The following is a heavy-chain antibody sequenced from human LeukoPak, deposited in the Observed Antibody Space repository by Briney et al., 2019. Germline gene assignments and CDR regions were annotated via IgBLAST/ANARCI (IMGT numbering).Heavy chain of an antibody. V-gene: IGHV4-39*01. CDR2: IYYSGST. D-gene: IGHD3-22*01. CDR3: ARYWGPYDNSGAYFDY. Sequence: PSETLSLTCTVSGDSISSSSSYWVWLRQPPGKGLEWIATIYYSGSTYYNPSLKSRVTISVDTSKNQFSLKLSSVTAADTAMYYCARYWGPYDNSGAYFDYWRRGTRVTVSA. CDR1: GDSISSSSSY. J-gene: IGHJ4*02.